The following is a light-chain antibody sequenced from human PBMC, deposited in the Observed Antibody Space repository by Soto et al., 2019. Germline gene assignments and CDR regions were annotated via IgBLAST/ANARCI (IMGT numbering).Light chain of an antibody. J-gene: IGKJ1*01. CDR1: QGVSNTY. CDR3: QQFGGSSRT. V-gene: IGKV3-20*01. CDR2: GAS. Sequence: EIVLTQSPGTLSLSPGERATLSCRASQGVSNTYLAWYQQKPGQAPRLLIYGASFRATGIPDRFSGSGSGTDFTLTITRLEPEDFAVYYCQQFGGSSRTFGQGTKEDIK.